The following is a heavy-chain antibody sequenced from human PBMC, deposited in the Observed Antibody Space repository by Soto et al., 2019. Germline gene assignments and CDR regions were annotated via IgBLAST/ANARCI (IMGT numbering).Heavy chain of an antibody. CDR1: GGTFSSYA. D-gene: IGHD2-2*03. J-gene: IGHJ6*02. CDR2: IIPIFGTA. V-gene: IGHV1-69*13. Sequence: ASVKVSCKASGGTFSSYAISWVRQAPGQGLEWMGGIIPIFGTANYAQKFQGRVTITADESTSTAYMELSSLRSEDTAVYYCVLGSLVDIVVVPAVLPYYYYYGMDVWGQGTTVTASS. CDR3: VLGSLVDIVVVPAVLPYYYYYGMDV.